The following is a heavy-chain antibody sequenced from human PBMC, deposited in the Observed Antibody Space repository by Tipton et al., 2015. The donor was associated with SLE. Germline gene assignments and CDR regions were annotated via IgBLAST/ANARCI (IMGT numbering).Heavy chain of an antibody. D-gene: IGHD2/OR15-2a*01. CDR2: VSSSSTYK. CDR1: GFSLSRYS. J-gene: IGHJ6*03. V-gene: IGHV3-21*01. Sequence: SLRLSCAPSGFSLSRYSMNWVRQAPGKGLEWVSVVSSSSTYKYYADSVKGRFTFSRDTSKNTLYLHMDNLRSEDTAVYYCVRQRNSYYYMDVWGKGTTVTVSS. CDR3: VRQRNSYYYMDV.